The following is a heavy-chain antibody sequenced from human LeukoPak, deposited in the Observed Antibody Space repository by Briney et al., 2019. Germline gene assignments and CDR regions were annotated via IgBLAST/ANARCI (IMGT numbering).Heavy chain of an antibody. CDR2: ISGSGDIT. J-gene: IGHJ5*02. Sequence: GGSLRLSCAASGFTFSNYEMIWVRQAPGKGLEWISYISGSGDITEYADSVRGRFTISRDNAKNSLYLQMNSLRVEDTAFYYCARDRITVTGAYNWFDPWGQGTLVTVPS. D-gene: IGHD6-19*01. CDR1: GFTFSNYE. CDR3: ARDRITVTGAYNWFDP. V-gene: IGHV3-48*03.